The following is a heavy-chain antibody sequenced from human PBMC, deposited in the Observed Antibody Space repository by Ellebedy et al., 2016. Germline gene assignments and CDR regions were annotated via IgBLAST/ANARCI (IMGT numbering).Heavy chain of an antibody. CDR2: LWYDGSNK. J-gene: IGHJ4*02. CDR3: AKLKTVAAGTFDY. CDR1: GFTLSSYA. V-gene: IGHV3-33*06. D-gene: IGHD6-13*01. Sequence: GGSLRLXCTASGFTLSSYAMHWVRQAPGKGLEWVAALWYDGSNKYYHDSVKGRFTVSRDNSRNTLYLQMDSLRAEDTAVYYCAKLKTVAAGTFDYWGQGTLVTVSS.